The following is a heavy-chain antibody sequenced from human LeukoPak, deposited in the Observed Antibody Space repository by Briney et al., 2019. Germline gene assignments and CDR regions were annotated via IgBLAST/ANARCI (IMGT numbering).Heavy chain of an antibody. CDR1: GGSISSSNW. CDR3: ARDQNSGYDLINWFDP. Sequence: PSGTLSLTCAVSGGSISSSNWWSWVRPPPGKGLEWIGEIYHSGSTNYNPSLKSRVTISVDTSKNQFPLKLSSVTAADTAVYYCARDQNSGYDLINWFDPWGQGTLVTVSS. D-gene: IGHD5-12*01. V-gene: IGHV4-4*02. J-gene: IGHJ5*02. CDR2: IYHSGST.